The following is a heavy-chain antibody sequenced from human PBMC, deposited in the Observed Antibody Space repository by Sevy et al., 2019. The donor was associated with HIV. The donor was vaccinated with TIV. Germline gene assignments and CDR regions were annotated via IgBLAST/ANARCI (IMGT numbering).Heavy chain of an antibody. CDR1: GYTFTREA. CDR2: INTNTGNP. CDR3: ARGAARAGSEY. D-gene: IGHD6-13*01. V-gene: IGHV7-4-1*02. Sequence: ASVKVSCKTSGYTFTREAINWVRQAPGQGLEWMGWINTNTGNPAYAQGFTGRFVFSLDTSVSTAYLQINSLKADESAMYFCARGAARAGSEYWGQGTLVTVSS. J-gene: IGHJ4*02.